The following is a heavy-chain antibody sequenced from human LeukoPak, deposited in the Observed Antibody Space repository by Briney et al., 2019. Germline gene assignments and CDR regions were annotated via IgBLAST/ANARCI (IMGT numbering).Heavy chain of an antibody. CDR3: ARGIVVGYGMDV. Sequence: PGGSLRLSCAASGFTFSSYDMHWVRQATGKGLEWVSAIGTAGDTYYPGSVKGRFTISRENAKNSLYLQMNSLRAGDTAVYYCARGIVVGYGMDVWGQGTTVTVSS. V-gene: IGHV3-13*01. CDR1: GFTFSSYD. D-gene: IGHD3-22*01. CDR2: IGTAGDT. J-gene: IGHJ6*02.